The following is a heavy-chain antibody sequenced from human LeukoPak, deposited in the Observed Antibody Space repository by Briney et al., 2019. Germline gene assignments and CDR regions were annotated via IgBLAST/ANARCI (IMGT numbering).Heavy chain of an antibody. CDR3: ARHGAYSSTWYVVDY. CDR2: IYYSGSSS. V-gene: IGHV4-28*01. J-gene: IGHJ4*02. D-gene: IGHD6-13*01. CDR1: GYSISSSNW. Sequence: SETLSLTCAVSGYSISSSNWWGWIRQPPGKGLEWIGYIYYSGSSSHYNSSLKSRATISVDTSKNQLSLKLSSVTAADTAVYYCARHGAYSSTWYVVDYWGQGTLVTVSS.